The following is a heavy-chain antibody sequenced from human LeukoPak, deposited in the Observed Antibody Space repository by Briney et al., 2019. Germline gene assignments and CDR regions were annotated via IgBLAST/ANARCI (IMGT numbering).Heavy chain of an antibody. Sequence: GGSLRLSCTASGFTLGDYAMSWVRRAPGKGLEGVGFIRSKAYGGKTEYASSVKGRFPISRDDSKSIAYLQMNSLKTEDTAVYYCTRVAVAGTYYYYYMDVWGEGTTVTISS. CDR2: IRSKAYGGKT. V-gene: IGHV3-49*04. CDR3: TRVAVAGTYYYYYMDV. D-gene: IGHD6-19*01. J-gene: IGHJ6*03. CDR1: GFTLGDYA.